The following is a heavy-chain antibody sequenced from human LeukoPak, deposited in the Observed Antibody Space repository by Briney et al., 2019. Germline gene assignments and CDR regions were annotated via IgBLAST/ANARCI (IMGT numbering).Heavy chain of an antibody. CDR2: IYSGGGT. D-gene: IGHD2-2*01. Sequence: GGSLRLSCAASGFIVSSNHMSWVRQAPGKGLEWVSVIYSGGGTYYADSVKGRFTISRDNAKNSLYLQMNSLRAEDTAVYYCARDGSKSISAYPNWFDPWGQGTLVTVSS. V-gene: IGHV3-53*01. J-gene: IGHJ5*02. CDR3: ARDGSKSISAYPNWFDP. CDR1: GFIVSSNH.